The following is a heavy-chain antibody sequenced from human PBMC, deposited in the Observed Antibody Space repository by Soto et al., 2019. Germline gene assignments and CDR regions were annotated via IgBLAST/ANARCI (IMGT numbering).Heavy chain of an antibody. CDR1: SGSISSSNW. D-gene: IGHD1-26*01. CDR3: AREQQGRGAFDI. CDR2: IYHSGST. Sequence: QVQLQESGQGLVKPSGTLSLTCAVSSGSISSSNWWSWVRHPPGKGLGWIGEIYHSGSTNYNPSLKSRVTISVDKSKNQFSLKLSSVTAADTAVYYCAREQQGRGAFDIWGQGTMVTVSS. J-gene: IGHJ3*02. V-gene: IGHV4-4*02.